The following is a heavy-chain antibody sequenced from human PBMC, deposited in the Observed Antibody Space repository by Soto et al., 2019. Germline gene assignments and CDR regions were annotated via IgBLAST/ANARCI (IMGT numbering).Heavy chain of an antibody. V-gene: IGHV4-34*01. D-gene: IGHD1-1*01. CDR2: MSHSGGT. CDR3: ARVERGTATTVVDAFDI. Sequence: QVQLQQWGAGLVKPSETLSLTCAVYGGFVSSGSYYWSWIRQPPGKGLEWIGEMSHSGGTHFSPSPESRVTLSVDASKDQFSLKMSSVAAAEPALYYCARVERGTATTVVDAFDIWGPGTVVCVSS. CDR1: GGFVSSGSYY. J-gene: IGHJ3*02.